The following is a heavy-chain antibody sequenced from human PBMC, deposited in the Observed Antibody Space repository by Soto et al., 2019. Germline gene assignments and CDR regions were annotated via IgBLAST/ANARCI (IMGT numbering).Heavy chain of an antibody. V-gene: IGHV3-21*04. J-gene: IGHJ6*02. CDR1: GFTFSSYS. Sequence: EVQLVESGGGLVKPGGSLRLSCAASGFTFSSYSMNWVRQAPGKGLEWVSSISSSSSYIYYADSVKGRFTISRDNAKKSRYLQMNSLRAEDTAVYYCARMASQRYYYYGMDGWGQGTTVTVSS. CDR3: ARMASQRYYYYGMDG. CDR2: ISSSSSYI. D-gene: IGHD6-25*01.